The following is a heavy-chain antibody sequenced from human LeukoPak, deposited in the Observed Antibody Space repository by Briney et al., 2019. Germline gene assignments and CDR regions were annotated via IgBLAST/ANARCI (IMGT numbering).Heavy chain of an antibody. J-gene: IGHJ4*02. CDR1: GGTFSSYA. V-gene: IGHV1-69*13. D-gene: IGHD3-10*01. CDR3: ARGVWAMVRGVTIFDY. CDR2: IIPIFGTA. Sequence: ASVTVSCKASGGTFSSYAISWVRQAPGQGLEWMGGIIPIFGTANYARKFQGRVTITADESTSTAYMELSSLRSEDTAVYYCARGVWAMVRGVTIFDYWGQGTLVTVSS.